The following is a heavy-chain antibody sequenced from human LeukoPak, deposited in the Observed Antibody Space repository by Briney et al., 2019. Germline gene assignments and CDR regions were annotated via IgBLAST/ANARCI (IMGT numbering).Heavy chain of an antibody. D-gene: IGHD6-19*01. V-gene: IGHV1-2*02. J-gene: IGHJ4*02. CDR1: GYTFTGYY. CDR2: INPNSGGT. Sequence: ASVKVSCKASGYTFTGYYMHWVRQAPGQGLEWMGWINPNSGGTNYAQKFQGRVTMTRDTSISTAYMELSRLRSDDTAVYYCARAPGIAVAYFDYWAREPWSPSPQ. CDR3: ARAPGIAVAYFDY.